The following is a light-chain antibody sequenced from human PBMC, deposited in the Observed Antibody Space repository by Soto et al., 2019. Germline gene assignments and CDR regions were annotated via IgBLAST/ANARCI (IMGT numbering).Light chain of an antibody. J-gene: IGLJ2*01. CDR1: SSDVGAYKF. V-gene: IGLV2-14*01. CDR3: SSYTSNTTLV. Sequence: QAVVTQPASVSGSPGQSITISCTGTSSDVGAYKFVSWYQQHPGTAPKLVIFEVTRRPSGISNRFSGSKSGNTASLTISGLQAEDEADFYCSSYTSNTTLVFGGGTKVTVL. CDR2: EVT.